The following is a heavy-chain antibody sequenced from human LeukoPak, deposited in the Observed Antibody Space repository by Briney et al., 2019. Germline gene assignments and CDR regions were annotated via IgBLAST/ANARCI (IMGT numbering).Heavy chain of an antibody. D-gene: IGHD4-17*01. CDR2: IYYTGST. CDR3: ARVPNYGDDVWFDP. Sequence: PSRTLSLTCTVSGGFISSGGYYWSWIRQHPGKGLEWIAYIYYTGSTYYNPFLKSRVTISVDTSKNQFSLKLRSVTAADTAVYYCARVPNYGDDVWFDPWGQGTLVTVSS. V-gene: IGHV4-31*03. J-gene: IGHJ5*02. CDR1: GGFISSGGYY.